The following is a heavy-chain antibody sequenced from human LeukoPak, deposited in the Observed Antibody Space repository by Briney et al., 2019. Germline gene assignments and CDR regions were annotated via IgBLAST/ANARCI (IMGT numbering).Heavy chain of an antibody. CDR3: VKISGEWSHLES. CDR2: ITYDGGNK. Sequence: GGSLRLSCAASGFTFSRYGMHWVRQAPGKGLDGVAFITYDGGNKYYADSMKGRLTISRDNSKNMLYLQMNSLTAEDTAVYYCVKISGEWSHLESWGQGTLLTVSS. J-gene: IGHJ4*02. V-gene: IGHV3-30*02. CDR1: GFTFSRYG. D-gene: IGHD3-3*01.